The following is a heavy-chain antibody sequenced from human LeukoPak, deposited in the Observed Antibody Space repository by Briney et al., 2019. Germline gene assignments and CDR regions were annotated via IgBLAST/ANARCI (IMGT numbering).Heavy chain of an antibody. CDR2: ISGSGGST. J-gene: IGHJ4*02. Sequence: PGGSLRLSCAASGFTFSSYSMNWVRQAPGKGLEWVSAISGSGGSTYYADSVKGRFTISRDNSKNTLYLQMNSLRAEDTAVYYCAKFIAAAGTNFDYWGQGTLVTVSS. D-gene: IGHD6-13*01. V-gene: IGHV3-23*01. CDR3: AKFIAAAGTNFDY. CDR1: GFTFSSYS.